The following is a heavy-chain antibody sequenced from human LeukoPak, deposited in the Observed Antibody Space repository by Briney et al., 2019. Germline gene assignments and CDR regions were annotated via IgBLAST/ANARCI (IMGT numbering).Heavy chain of an antibody. CDR1: GFTFSSYA. CDR2: ISGGGGTT. J-gene: IGHJ4*02. Sequence: PGGSLRLSCAASGFTFSSYAMNWVRQAPGKGLEWVSAISGGGGTTYYADSVKGRFTISRDNSKNTLFLQMNSLRAEDTAVYYCAGDREGLSSGYDLEYFDYWGQGTLVTVSS. V-gene: IGHV3-23*01. D-gene: IGHD5-12*01. CDR3: AGDREGLSSGYDLEYFDY.